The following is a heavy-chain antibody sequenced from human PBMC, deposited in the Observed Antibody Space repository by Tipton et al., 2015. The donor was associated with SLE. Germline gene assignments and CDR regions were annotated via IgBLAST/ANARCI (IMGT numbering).Heavy chain of an antibody. D-gene: IGHD4-23*01. Sequence: SLRLSCAASGFTFSTYTMTWVRQAPGKGLEWVSFISATNGHIYYADSVKGRFTISRDNSKNTLYLQMNSLRADDTAVYYCAKVRWPDLNFHYWGQGTLLTVSS. V-gene: IGHV3-23*01. J-gene: IGHJ4*02. CDR3: AKVRWPDLNFHY. CDR2: ISATNGHI. CDR1: GFTFSTYT.